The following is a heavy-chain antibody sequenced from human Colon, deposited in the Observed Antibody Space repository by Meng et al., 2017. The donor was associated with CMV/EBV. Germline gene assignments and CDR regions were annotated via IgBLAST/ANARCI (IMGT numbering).Heavy chain of an antibody. CDR3: ARDLAYGISGTLGY. Sequence: LSLTCAASGFPFRLYAVHWVRQAPGKGLEWVAVMSYDGGEKYYADSVQGRFTISRDNSNNTLFLQMHSLRAEDTAVYYCARDLAYGISGTLGYWGQGTLVTVSS. CDR1: GFPFRLYA. V-gene: IGHV3-30*04. CDR2: MSYDGGEK. J-gene: IGHJ4*02. D-gene: IGHD1-7*01.